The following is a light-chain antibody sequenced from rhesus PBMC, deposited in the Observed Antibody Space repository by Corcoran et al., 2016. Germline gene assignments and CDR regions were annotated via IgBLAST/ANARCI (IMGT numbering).Light chain of an antibody. V-gene: IGKV3-42*01. Sequence: EIVMTQSPATLSLSPGERATLSCRASQSVRSSLAWYQQKPGQAPKLLIYGASSRATGIPDRFRGRGSGTECTLTISSLEPEDVGVYYCQQDYSWPPLTFGGGTKVELK. CDR2: GAS. CDR1: QSVRSS. J-gene: IGKJ4*01. CDR3: QQDYSWPPLT.